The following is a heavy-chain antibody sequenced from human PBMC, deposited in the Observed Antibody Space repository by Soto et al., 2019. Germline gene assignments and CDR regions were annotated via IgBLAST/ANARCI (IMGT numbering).Heavy chain of an antibody. CDR2: IWHDGSTK. CDR3: ARDADTTSHYSWNDY. CDR1: GFIFRNFG. V-gene: IGHV3-33*01. Sequence: QVQLVESGGGVVQPGRSLRLSCAASGFIFRNFGMQWVRQAPGKGLEWVALIWHDGSTKYYADSVKGRFTISGDNSENTLYLQMNNLRAEDTALYYCARDADTTSHYSWNDYWGQGTLVTVSS. J-gene: IGHJ4*02. D-gene: IGHD4-4*01.